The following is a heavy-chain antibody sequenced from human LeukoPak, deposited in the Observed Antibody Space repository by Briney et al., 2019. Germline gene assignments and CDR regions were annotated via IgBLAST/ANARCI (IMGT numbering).Heavy chain of an antibody. D-gene: IGHD2-15*01. Sequence: SVKVSCKASGGTFSSYAISWVRQAPGQGLEWMGRIIPILGIANYAQKFQCRVTITADKSTSTAYMELSSLRSEDTAVYYCAREMDIVVVVAATQPLYYFDYWGQGTLVTVSS. J-gene: IGHJ4*02. CDR3: AREMDIVVVVAATQPLYYFDY. CDR1: GGTFSSYA. V-gene: IGHV1-69*04. CDR2: IIPILGIA.